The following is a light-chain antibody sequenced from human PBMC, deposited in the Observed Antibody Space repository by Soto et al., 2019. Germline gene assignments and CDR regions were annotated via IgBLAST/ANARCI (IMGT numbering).Light chain of an antibody. CDR1: SSDVGNYNF. Sequence: QSALTQPPSASGSPGQSVTISCTGTSSDVGNYNFVSWYQQHPGKAPKFIIYEVSKRPSGVPDRFSASKSGNTASLTVSGLQAEDEADYFCSSYAGSNNWVFGGGTKVTDL. V-gene: IGLV2-8*01. CDR3: SSYAGSNNWV. CDR2: EVS. J-gene: IGLJ3*02.